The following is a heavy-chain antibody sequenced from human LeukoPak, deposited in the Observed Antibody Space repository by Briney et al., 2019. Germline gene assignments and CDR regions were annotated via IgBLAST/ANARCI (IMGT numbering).Heavy chain of an antibody. V-gene: IGHV5-51*01. CDR3: ASSAGLVQGVIIPDY. CDR2: IYPGDSDT. Sequence: GESLKISCKGSGYSFTSYWIGWVRQMPGKGLEWMGIIYPGDSDTRYSPSFQGQVTISADKSISTAYLQWSSLKASDTAMYYCASSAGLVQGVIIPDYWGQGTLVTVSS. CDR1: GYSFTSYW. J-gene: IGHJ4*02. D-gene: IGHD3-10*01.